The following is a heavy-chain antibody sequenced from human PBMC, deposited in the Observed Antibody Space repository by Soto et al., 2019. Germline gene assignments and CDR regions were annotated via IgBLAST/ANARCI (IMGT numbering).Heavy chain of an antibody. CDR3: ARSPRDLIQSPNDY. CDR2: ISSSSSYI. D-gene: IGHD1-1*01. V-gene: IGHV3-21*01. Sequence: PGGSLRLSCAASGFIFSSYSMNWVRQAPGKGLEWVSSISSSSSYIYYADSVKGRFTISRDNAKNSLYLQMNSLRAEDTAVYYCARSPRDLIQSPNDYWGQGTLVTVSS. J-gene: IGHJ4*02. CDR1: GFIFSSYS.